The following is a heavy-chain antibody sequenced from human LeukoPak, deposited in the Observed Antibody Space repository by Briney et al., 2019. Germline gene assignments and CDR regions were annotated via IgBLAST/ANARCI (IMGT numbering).Heavy chain of an antibody. D-gene: IGHD1-26*01. V-gene: IGHV3-49*04. CDR1: GFPFRDHA. Sequence: GSLRLSCTASGFPFRDHAMSWVRQAPGKGLEWVGFIRTNPNGATVEYAASVKARFTISRDDSKNIAYMEMNSLKTEDTAVYYCVRNSGTYRGYGLDVWGQGTTVTVSS. J-gene: IGHJ6*02. CDR2: IRTNPNGATV. CDR3: VRNSGTYRGYGLDV.